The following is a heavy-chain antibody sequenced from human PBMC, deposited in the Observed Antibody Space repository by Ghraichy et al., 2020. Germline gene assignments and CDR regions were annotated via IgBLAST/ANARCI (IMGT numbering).Heavy chain of an antibody. V-gene: IGHV3-23*01. CDR3: AKVDGYGDYVFAY. CDR2: ISGSGGST. Sequence: GGSLRLSCAASGFTFSSYAISWVRQAPGKGLEWVSAISGSGGSTYYADSVKGRFTISRDNSKNTLYLQMNSLRAEDTAVYYCAKVDGYGDYVFAYWGQGTLVTVSS. CDR1: GFTFSSYA. D-gene: IGHD4-17*01. J-gene: IGHJ4*02.